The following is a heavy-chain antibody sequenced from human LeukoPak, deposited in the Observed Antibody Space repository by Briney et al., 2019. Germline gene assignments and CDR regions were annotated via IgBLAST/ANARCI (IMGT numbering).Heavy chain of an antibody. CDR3: ARLLGNYNYNYMDV. V-gene: IGHV4-39*01. Sequence: TSETLSLTCTVSGGSISSSSYYWGWIRQPPGKGLEWIGNVYYSGSTYYNPSLKSRVTISADSSKNQFSLRLSPVTAADTAVYYCARLLGNYNYNYMDVWGKGTTVTVSS. CDR1: GGSISSSSYY. D-gene: IGHD7-27*01. CDR2: VYYSGST. J-gene: IGHJ6*03.